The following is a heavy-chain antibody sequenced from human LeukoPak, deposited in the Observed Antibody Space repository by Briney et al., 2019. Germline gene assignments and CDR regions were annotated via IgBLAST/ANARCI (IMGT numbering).Heavy chain of an antibody. CDR1: GFTFGNAY. D-gene: IGHD3-3*01. J-gene: IGHJ4*02. Sequence: GGSLRLSCAASGFTFGNAYMTWVRQAPGKGLEWVGRIKSKTAGGTTDYAAPVKGRFTISRDDSKNTLYLQMNSLKTEDTAVYYCTTSRDFWSAYYSFYFDYWGQGTLVAVSS. V-gene: IGHV3-15*01. CDR3: TTSRDFWSAYYSFYFDY. CDR2: IKSKTAGGTT.